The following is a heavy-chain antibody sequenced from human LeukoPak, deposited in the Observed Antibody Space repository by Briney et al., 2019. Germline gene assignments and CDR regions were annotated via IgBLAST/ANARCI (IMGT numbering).Heavy chain of an antibody. D-gene: IGHD6-25*01. V-gene: IGHV3-53*01. CDR1: GFTFSSYS. CDR3: ARARRGDAFDI. J-gene: IGHJ3*02. CDR2: IYSGGST. Sequence: GGSLRLSCAASGFTFSSYSMNWVRQAPGKGLEWVSVIYSGGSTYYADSVKGRFTISRDNSKNTLYLQMNSLRAGDTAVYYCARARRGDAFDIWGQGTMVTVSS.